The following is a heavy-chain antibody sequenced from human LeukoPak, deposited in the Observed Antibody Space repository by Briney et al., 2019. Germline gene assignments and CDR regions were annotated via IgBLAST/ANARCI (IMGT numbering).Heavy chain of an antibody. D-gene: IGHD1-26*01. CDR2: TKSKTDGGTT. CDR3: TRGSGSYMEYFQH. Sequence: PGGSLRLSCAASGFTFSNAWMSWVRQAPGKGLEWVVRTKSKTDGGTTDYAAPVKGRFTISRDDSKNTLYLQMNSLKTEDTAVYYCTRGSGSYMEYFQHSGQGTLVTVSS. J-gene: IGHJ1*01. CDR1: GFTFSNAW. V-gene: IGHV3-15*01.